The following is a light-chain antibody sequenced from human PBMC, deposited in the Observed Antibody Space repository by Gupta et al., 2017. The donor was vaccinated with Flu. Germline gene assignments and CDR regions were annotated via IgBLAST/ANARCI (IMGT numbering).Light chain of an antibody. V-gene: IGKV3-15*01. CDR1: EDVNTK. CDR3: QQDKYWLT. CDR2: GVS. J-gene: IGKJ4*01. Sequence: EIILTQSPATLSVSPGERVTLSCRASEDVNTKLAWYRQKPGQAPRLLISGVSTRATGIPDRFSGSGSGTEFTLTITSLQSEDFAVYFCQQDKYWLTFGGGTNVEIK.